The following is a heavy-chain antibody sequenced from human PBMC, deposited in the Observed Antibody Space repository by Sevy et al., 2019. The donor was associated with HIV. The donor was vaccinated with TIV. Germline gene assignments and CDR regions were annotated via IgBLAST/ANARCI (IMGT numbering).Heavy chain of an antibody. CDR1: GGSISSYY. Sequence: SETLSLTCTVSGGSISSYYWSWIRQPPGKGLEWIGYIYYSGSTNYNPSLKSRVTISVDTSKNQFSLKLSVVTGADTAVYYCARDRRSYYGPINGYYYYGMDVWGQGTTVTVSS. CDR3: ARDRRSYYGPINGYYYYGMDV. V-gene: IGHV4-59*01. D-gene: IGHD1-26*01. CDR2: IYYSGST. J-gene: IGHJ6*02.